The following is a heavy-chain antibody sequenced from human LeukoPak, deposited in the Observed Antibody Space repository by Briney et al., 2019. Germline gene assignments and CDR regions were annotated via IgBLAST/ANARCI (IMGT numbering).Heavy chain of an antibody. CDR3: AKDRIASPPQGRFDP. D-gene: IGHD6-6*01. Sequence: GGSLRPSCSASGFTFSSYGMHWVRQAPGKGLEWVAFIRYDGSNKYYADSVKGRFTISRDNSKNTLYLQMNSLRAEDTAVYYCAKDRIASPPQGRFDPWGQGTLVTVSS. V-gene: IGHV3-30*02. J-gene: IGHJ5*02. CDR1: GFTFSSYG. CDR2: IRYDGSNK.